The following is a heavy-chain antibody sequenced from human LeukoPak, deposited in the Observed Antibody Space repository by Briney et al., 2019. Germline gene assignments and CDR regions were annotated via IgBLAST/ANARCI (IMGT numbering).Heavy chain of an antibody. CDR2: INPSGGST. CDR1: GYTFTSYY. J-gene: IGHJ4*02. Sequence: ASVKVSCKASGYTFTSYYMHWVRQAPGQGLEWMGIINPSGGSTSYAQKFQGRVTITADKSTSTAYMELSSLRSEDTAVYYCARVEWELLGEFDYWGQGTLVTVSS. V-gene: IGHV1-46*01. D-gene: IGHD1-26*01. CDR3: ARVEWELLGEFDY.